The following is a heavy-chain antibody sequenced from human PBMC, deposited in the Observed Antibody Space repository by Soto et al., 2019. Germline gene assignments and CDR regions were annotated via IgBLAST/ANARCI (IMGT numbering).Heavy chain of an antibody. J-gene: IGHJ4*02. CDR2: INPNSGGT. D-gene: IGHD6-13*01. CDR1: GYTFTGYY. V-gene: IGHV1-2*04. CDR3: ARVGYSSSWYFDY. Sequence: ASVKVSCKASGYTFTGYYMHWGRQALGQGLEWMGWINPNSGGTNYAQKFQGWVTMTRDTSISTAYMELSRLRSDDTAVYYCARVGYSSSWYFDYWGQGTLVTVSS.